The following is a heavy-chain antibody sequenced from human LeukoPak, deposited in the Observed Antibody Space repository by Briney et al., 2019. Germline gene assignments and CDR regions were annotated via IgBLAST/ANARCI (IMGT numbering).Heavy chain of an antibody. V-gene: IGHV3-21*01. J-gene: IGHJ3*02. Sequence: GGSLRLSCAASGFTFSSYSMNWVRQAPGKGLEWVSSISSSSSYIYYADSVKGRFTISRDNAKNSLYLQMNSLRAEDTAVYYCARSITMVRGVTLDAFDIWGQGTMVTVSS. CDR3: ARSITMVRGVTLDAFDI. D-gene: IGHD3-10*01. CDR2: ISSSSSYI. CDR1: GFTFSSYS.